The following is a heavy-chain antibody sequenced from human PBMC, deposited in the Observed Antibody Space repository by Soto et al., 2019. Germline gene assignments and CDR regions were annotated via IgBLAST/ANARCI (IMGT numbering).Heavy chain of an antibody. CDR1: GGSISSYY. D-gene: IGHD4-4*01. CDR2: IYYSGST. J-gene: IGHJ6*03. Sequence: SETLSLTCTVSGGSISSYYWSWIRQPPGKGLEWIGYIYYSGSTNYNPSLKSRVTISVDTSKNQFSLKLSSVTAADTAVYYCARVVNWPPLYSTQVYYYYYYYMDVWGKGTTVTVS. V-gene: IGHV4-59*01. CDR3: ARVVNWPPLYSTQVYYYYYYYMDV.